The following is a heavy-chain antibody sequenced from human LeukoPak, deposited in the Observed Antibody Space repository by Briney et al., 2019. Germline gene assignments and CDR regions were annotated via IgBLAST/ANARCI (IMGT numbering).Heavy chain of an antibody. CDR2: ISHDGSTT. J-gene: IGHJ4*02. D-gene: IGHD6-19*01. Sequence: GGSLRLSCAASGFTFSIYAIHWVRQAPGKGLEWVAVISHDGSTTYYADSVKGRFTISRDNSKNTLYLQMDTLGAEDTAVYYCARAVVGKEDLDYWGQGTLVTVSS. CDR3: ARAVVGKEDLDY. V-gene: IGHV3-30*04. CDR1: GFTFSIYA.